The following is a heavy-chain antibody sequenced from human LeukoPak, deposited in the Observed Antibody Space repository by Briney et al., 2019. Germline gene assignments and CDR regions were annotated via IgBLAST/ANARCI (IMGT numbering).Heavy chain of an antibody. D-gene: IGHD2-8*01. V-gene: IGHV3-21*01. CDR1: GFTFSSYS. CDR2: ISSSSSYI. Sequence: GGSLRLSCAASGFTFSSYSMNWVRQAPGKGLEWVSSISSSSSYIYYADSVKGRFTISRDNAKNSLYLQMNSLRAEDTAVYHCARDWRYCTNGVCYKAHAFDIWGQGTMVTVSS. CDR3: ARDWRYCTNGVCYKAHAFDI. J-gene: IGHJ3*02.